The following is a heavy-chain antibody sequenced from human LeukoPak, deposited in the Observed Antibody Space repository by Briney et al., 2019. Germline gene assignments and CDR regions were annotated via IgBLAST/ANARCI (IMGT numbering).Heavy chain of an antibody. Sequence: SETLSLTCTVSGGSISSSSYYWGWIRQPPGKGLEWIGSIYYSGSTYYNPSLKSRVTISVDTSKNQFSLKLSSVTAADTAVYYCASRGTVTTERFDYWGQGTLVTVSS. CDR1: GGSISSSSYY. V-gene: IGHV4-39*01. D-gene: IGHD4-11*01. CDR2: IYYSGST. CDR3: ASRGTVTTERFDY. J-gene: IGHJ4*02.